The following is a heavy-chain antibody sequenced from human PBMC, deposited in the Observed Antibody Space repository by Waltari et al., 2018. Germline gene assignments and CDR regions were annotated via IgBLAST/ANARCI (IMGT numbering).Heavy chain of an antibody. J-gene: IGHJ4*02. CDR2: IGYDGSKK. D-gene: IGHD3-3*01. CDR3: AKEFRSGIFDY. CDR1: GFTFSSSG. V-gene: IGHV3-30*02. Sequence: QVQLVESGGGVVQPGGSLRLSCAASGFTFSSSGMHWVRQAPGKGLEWVASIGYDGSKKYNADSVKGRFSSSRDNSKNTVYLQMDSLRAEDTAMYYCAKEFRSGIFDYWGQGTRVTVSS.